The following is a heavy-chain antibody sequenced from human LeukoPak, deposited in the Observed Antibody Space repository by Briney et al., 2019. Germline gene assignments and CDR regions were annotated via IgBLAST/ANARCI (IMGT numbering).Heavy chain of an antibody. CDR1: GGSISSYY. V-gene: IGHV4-59*01. D-gene: IGHD3-9*01. J-gene: IGHJ3*02. CDR3: ARARYVNSFYAFDI. Sequence: SETLSLTCTVSGGSISSYYWSWIWLPPGKGLEWIGYLSKSGNTNYSPSLKGRVTIFGDTSKNQFFLKLSSVTAADTAVYYCARARYVNSFYAFDIWGQGTLVTVSS. CDR2: LSKSGNT.